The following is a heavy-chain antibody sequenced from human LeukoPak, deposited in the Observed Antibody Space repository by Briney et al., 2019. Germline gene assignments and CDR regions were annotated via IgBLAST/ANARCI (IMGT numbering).Heavy chain of an antibody. D-gene: IGHD3-22*01. V-gene: IGHV3-21*01. CDR3: ARANYDSSGYYFDS. J-gene: IGHJ4*02. CDR2: ISGSSSYI. CDR1: GFTFSSYS. Sequence: GGSLRLPCAASGFTFSSYSMNWVRQAPGKGLEWVSSISGSSSYINYADSVKGRFTISRDNAKNSLYLQMSSLRAEDTAVYYCARANYDSSGYYFDSWGQGTLVTVSS.